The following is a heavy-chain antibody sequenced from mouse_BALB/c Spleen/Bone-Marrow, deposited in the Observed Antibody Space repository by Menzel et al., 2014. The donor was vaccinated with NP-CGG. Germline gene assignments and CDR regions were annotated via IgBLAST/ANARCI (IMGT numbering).Heavy chain of an antibody. CDR2: IAPGSGST. Sequence: DLVKPGASVKLSCKASGYTFTSYWINWIKQRPGQGLEWIGRIAPGSGSTYYNEMLKGKATLTVDTSSSTAYIQLSSLSSEDSAVYFCARVPIYYGNYGAMDYWGQGTSVTVSS. CDR1: GYTFTSYW. J-gene: IGHJ4*01. CDR3: ARVPIYYGNYGAMDY. V-gene: IGHV1S41*01. D-gene: IGHD2-1*01.